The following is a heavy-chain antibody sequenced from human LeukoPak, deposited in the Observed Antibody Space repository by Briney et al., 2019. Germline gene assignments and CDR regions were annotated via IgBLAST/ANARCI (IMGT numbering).Heavy chain of an antibody. J-gene: IGHJ4*02. CDR1: GFNFDSYW. CDR3: ATSYASSGND. V-gene: IGHV3-7*01. D-gene: IGHD3-22*01. Sequence: QAGGSLRLSCAASGFNFDSYWMSWVRQAPGKGLEWVANIKQDGRTKYYVGSVKGRFTISRDNAKSSLYLQMNSLRVEDTAVYYCATSYASSGNDWGQGTLVTVSS. CDR2: IKQDGRTK.